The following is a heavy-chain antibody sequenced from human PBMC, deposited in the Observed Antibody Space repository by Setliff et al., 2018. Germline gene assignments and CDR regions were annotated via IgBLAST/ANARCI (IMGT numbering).Heavy chain of an antibody. CDR2: ISPNTGNV. V-gene: IGHV1-18*01. J-gene: IGHJ5*02. D-gene: IGHD1-26*01. CDR3: AHRRAFSGTYPDWLDP. CDR1: GYTFTDFG. Sequence: GASVKVSCKASGYTFTDFGINWVRQAPGQGLEWMGWISPNTGNVYSAQRFQGRVALTTDTSTSTAYMEVKSLTSDDTAIYYCAHRRAFSGTYPDWLDPWGQGILVTVSS.